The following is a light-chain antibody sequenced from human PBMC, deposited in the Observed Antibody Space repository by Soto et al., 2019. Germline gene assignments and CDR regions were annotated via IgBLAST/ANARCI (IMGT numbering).Light chain of an antibody. CDR3: SSYTSSSSWV. CDR2: EVS. Sequence: QSALTQPASVSGAPGQSITISCTGTSSDVGGYNYVSWYQHHPGKAPKLMIYEVSNRPSGVSNRFSGSNSGNTASLTISGLPAEDAAYYYCSSYTSSSSWVFGGGTKLTVL. J-gene: IGLJ3*02. V-gene: IGLV2-14*01. CDR1: SSDVGGYNY.